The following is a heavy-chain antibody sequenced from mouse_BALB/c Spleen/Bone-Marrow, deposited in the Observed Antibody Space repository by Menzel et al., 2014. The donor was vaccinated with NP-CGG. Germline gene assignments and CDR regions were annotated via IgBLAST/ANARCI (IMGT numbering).Heavy chain of an antibody. CDR2: ISCYNGAT. D-gene: IGHD3-2*01. Sequence: LVKTGASVKISCKPSGYSFTDYYIHWVKQSHGKSLEWIGYISCYNGATSYNQKFKDKATFTIDTSSSTAYMQLNSLTSEDSAVYYCARKDRLGGAMDYWGQGTSVTVSS. J-gene: IGHJ4*01. CDR1: GYSFTDYY. V-gene: IGHV1S34*01. CDR3: ARKDRLGGAMDY.